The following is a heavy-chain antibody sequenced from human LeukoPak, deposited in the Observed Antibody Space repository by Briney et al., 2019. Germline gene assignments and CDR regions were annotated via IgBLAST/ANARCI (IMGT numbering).Heavy chain of an antibody. CDR1: GYSISSGYY. J-gene: IGHJ4*02. CDR3: ARWSYFDY. Sequence: SETLSLTCTVSGYSISSGYYWGWIRQPPGKGLKGIGIINHSGSTNYNTSLKSRVTISVDTSKNQFSLKLSSVTAADTAVYSWARWSYFDYWGQGTLVTVSS. V-gene: IGHV4-38-2*02. D-gene: IGHD3-3*01. CDR2: INHSGST.